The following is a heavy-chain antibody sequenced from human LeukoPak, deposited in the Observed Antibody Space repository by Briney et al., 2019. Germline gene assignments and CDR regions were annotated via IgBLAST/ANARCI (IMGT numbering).Heavy chain of an antibody. CDR3: ARGGKYDYVWGSYRTDFDY. CDR1: GYTFTSYG. CDR2: ISAYNGNT. J-gene: IGHJ4*02. D-gene: IGHD3-16*02. V-gene: IGHV1-18*01. Sequence: ASVKVSCKASGYTFTSYGISWVRQAPGQGLEWMGWISAYNGNTNYAQKLQGRVTMTTDTSTSTAYMELRSLRSDDTAVYYCARGGKYDYVWGSYRTDFDYWGQGTLVTVSS.